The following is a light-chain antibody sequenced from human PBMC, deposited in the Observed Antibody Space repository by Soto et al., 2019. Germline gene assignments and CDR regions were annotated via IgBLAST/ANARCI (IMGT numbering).Light chain of an antibody. CDR3: QQYNNWVT. CDR2: GAS. J-gene: IGKJ4*01. Sequence: EIVMTQSPATLSVSPGERVTLSCRASQSVSSNLAWYQQKPGQAPRLLIYGASSRATGIPARSSGSGSGTEFTLTISSLQSEDFAIYYCQQYNNWVTFGGGTQVEIK. CDR1: QSVSSN. V-gene: IGKV3-15*01.